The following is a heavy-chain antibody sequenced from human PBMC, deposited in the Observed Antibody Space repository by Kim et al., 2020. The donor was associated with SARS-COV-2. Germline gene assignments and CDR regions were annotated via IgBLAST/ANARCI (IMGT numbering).Heavy chain of an antibody. CDR3: ARGPINWNDDVTGNWFDP. D-gene: IGHD1-1*01. Sequence: ASVKVSCKASGYTFTSYAMHWVRQAPGQRLEWMGWINAGNGNTKYSQKFQGRVTITRDTSASTAYMELSSLRSEDTAVYYCARGPINWNDDVTGNWFDPWGQGTLVTVSS. CDR1: GYTFTSYA. CDR2: INAGNGNT. V-gene: IGHV1-3*01. J-gene: IGHJ5*02.